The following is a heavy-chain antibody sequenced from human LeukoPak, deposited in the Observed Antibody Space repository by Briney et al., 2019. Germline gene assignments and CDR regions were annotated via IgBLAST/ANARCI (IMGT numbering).Heavy chain of an antibody. CDR3: ARLTTIFGVVSDFDL. J-gene: IGHJ2*01. CDR2: IYTSGST. Sequence: PSETLSLTCTVSGDSISSYYWSWIRQPPGKGLEWIGYIYTSGSTNYNPSLKSRVTISVDTSKNQFSLKLSSVTAADTAVYYCARLTTIFGVVSDFDLWGRGTLVTVSS. CDR1: GDSISSYY. V-gene: IGHV4-4*09. D-gene: IGHD3-3*01.